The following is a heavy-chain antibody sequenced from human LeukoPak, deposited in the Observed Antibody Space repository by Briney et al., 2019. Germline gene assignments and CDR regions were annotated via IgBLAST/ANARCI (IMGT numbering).Heavy chain of an antibody. D-gene: IGHD5-18*01. CDR2: INHSGST. CDR3: ARDRGGYSYGPYYYYYYMDV. Sequence: SETLSLTCAVYGGSFSGYYWSWIRQPPGKGLEWIGEINHSGSTNYNPSLKSRVTIPVDTSKNQFSLKLSSVTAADTAVYYCARDRGGYSYGPYYYYYYMDVWGKGTTVTVSS. J-gene: IGHJ6*03. CDR1: GGSFSGYY. V-gene: IGHV4-34*01.